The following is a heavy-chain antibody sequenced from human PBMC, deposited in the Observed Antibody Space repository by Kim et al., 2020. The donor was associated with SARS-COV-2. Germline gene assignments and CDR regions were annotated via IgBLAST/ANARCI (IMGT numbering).Heavy chain of an antibody. Sequence: GGSLRLSCAASGFTFSDYYMNWIRQAPGKGLEWVSYISSGSTYINYADSVKGRFTISRDNAKNSLYLQMNSLRAEDTAVYYCARDPHRSSWECAFGLWGPGAIVTVSS. CDR2: ISSGSTYI. V-gene: IGHV3-11*05. CDR1: GFTFSDYY. D-gene: IGHD6-13*01. CDR3: ARDPHRSSWECAFGL. J-gene: IGHJ3*01.